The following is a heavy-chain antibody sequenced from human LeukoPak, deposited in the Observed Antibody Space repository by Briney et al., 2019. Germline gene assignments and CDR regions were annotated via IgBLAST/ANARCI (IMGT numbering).Heavy chain of an antibody. Sequence: GGSLRLSCAASGFTFSSYGMHWVCQAPGKGLEWVAVIWYDGSNKYYADSVKGRFTISRDNSKNTLYLQMNSLRAEDTAVYYCARDKLDKDIVVVPAAEGADYWGQGTLVTVSS. CDR3: ARDKLDKDIVVVPAAEGADY. CDR2: IWYDGSNK. V-gene: IGHV3-33*01. J-gene: IGHJ4*02. D-gene: IGHD2-2*01. CDR1: GFTFSSYG.